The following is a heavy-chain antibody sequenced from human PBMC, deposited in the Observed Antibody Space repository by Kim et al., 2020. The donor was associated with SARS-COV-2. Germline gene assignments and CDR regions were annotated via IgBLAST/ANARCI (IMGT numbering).Heavy chain of an antibody. V-gene: IGHV1-3*01. D-gene: IGHD2-15*01. CDR1: GHTFTRDS. J-gene: IGHJ4*02. Sequence: ASVKVSCKTSGHTFTRDSIHWVRQAPGQGLEWMGGIDCGNGNTIYSQKFQGRVTFTTDTPASTAYMELSSLRSEESAVYYCLGGYYFDYWGQGTLVTVSS. CDR3: LGGYYFDY. CDR2: IDCGNGNT.